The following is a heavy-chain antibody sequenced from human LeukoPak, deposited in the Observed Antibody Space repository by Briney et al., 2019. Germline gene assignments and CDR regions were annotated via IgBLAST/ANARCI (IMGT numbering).Heavy chain of an antibody. V-gene: IGHV4-39*07. CDR3: ARAPGYYDSSGYDIPPDDAFDI. Sequence: PSETLSLTCTVSGGSISSSSYYWGWIRQPPGKGLEWIGSIYYSGSTYYNPSLKSRVTISVDTSKNQFSLKLSSVTAADTAVYYCARAPGYYDSSGYDIPPDDAFDIWGQGTMVTVSS. CDR1: GGSISSSSYY. J-gene: IGHJ3*02. CDR2: IYYSGST. D-gene: IGHD3-22*01.